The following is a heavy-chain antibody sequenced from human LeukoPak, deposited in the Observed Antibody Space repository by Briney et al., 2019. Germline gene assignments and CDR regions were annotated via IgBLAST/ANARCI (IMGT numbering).Heavy chain of an antibody. CDR1: GYSFTNYW. CDR3: ARRSKSYSSGWYDAFDM. V-gene: IGHV5-51*01. CDR2: IYTDDNAP. D-gene: IGHD6-19*01. Sequence: GESLKISCKGSGYSFTNYWIGWVRQMPGKGLDWMRIIYTDDNAPRIRPSFKGQVTIPDNKSISPAYLQWSSLKASDTAMYSCARRSKSYSSGWYDAFDMWGQGTMVTVS. J-gene: IGHJ3*02.